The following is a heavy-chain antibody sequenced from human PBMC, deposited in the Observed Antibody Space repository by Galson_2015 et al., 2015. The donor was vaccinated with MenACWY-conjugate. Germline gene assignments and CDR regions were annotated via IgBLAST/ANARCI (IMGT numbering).Heavy chain of an antibody. CDR1: GISISNYW. CDR3: ARDQKLGMFDYCCLDV. D-gene: IGHD3-10*02. CDR2: INSDGSSR. V-gene: IGHV3-74*01. J-gene: IGHJ6*03. Sequence: SLRLSCAASGISISNYWMHWVRQAPGKGLVWVSRINSDGSSRSYADSVKGRFTISRDNAKNTLYLQMSSLRAEDTAVYYCARDQKLGMFDYCCLDVWGKGTTVTVSS.